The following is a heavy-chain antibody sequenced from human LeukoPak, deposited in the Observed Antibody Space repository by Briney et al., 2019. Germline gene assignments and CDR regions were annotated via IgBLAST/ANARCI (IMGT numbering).Heavy chain of an antibody. J-gene: IGHJ4*02. CDR1: GGSFSGYY. D-gene: IGHD4/OR15-4a*01. Sequence: SETLSLTCAVYGGSFSGYYWSWIRQPPGKGLEWIGEINHSGSTNYNPSLKSRVTISVDTSKNQFSLKLSSVTAADTAVYYCARHLAGWNMVLTYYFDYWGQGTLVTVSS. CDR3: ARHLAGWNMVLTYYFDY. CDR2: INHSGST. V-gene: IGHV4-34*01.